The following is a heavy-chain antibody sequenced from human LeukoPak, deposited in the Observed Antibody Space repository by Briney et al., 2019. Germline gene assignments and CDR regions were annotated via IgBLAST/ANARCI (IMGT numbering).Heavy chain of an antibody. D-gene: IGHD3-10*01. CDR2: ISSSSTYI. V-gene: IGHV3-21*01. Sequence: GGSLRLSCAASGFTFSSYSMNWVRQAPGKGLEWVSSISSSSTYIYYADSVKGRFTISRDNAKNSLYLQMNSLRGEDTAVYYCARDLRAGSGGHAPPPDYWGQGTLVTVSS. CDR1: GFTFSSYS. J-gene: IGHJ4*02. CDR3: ARDLRAGSGGHAPPPDY.